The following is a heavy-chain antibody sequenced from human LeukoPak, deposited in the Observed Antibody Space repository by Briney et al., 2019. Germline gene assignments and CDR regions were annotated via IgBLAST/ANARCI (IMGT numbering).Heavy chain of an antibody. D-gene: IGHD3-22*01. Sequence: ASVKVSCKASGGTFSSYAISWVRQAPGQGLEWMGGIIPIFGTANYAQKFQGRVTITTDESTSTAYMELSSLRSDDTAVYYCARDTQDYYDSSDYPNFDFWGQGTLVTVSS. J-gene: IGHJ4*02. CDR1: GGTFSSYA. V-gene: IGHV1-69*05. CDR2: IIPIFGTA. CDR3: ARDTQDYYDSSDYPNFDF.